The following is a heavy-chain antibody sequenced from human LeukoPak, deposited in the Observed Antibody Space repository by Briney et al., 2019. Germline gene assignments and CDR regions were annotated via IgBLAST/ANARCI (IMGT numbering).Heavy chain of an antibody. V-gene: IGHV3-9*01. D-gene: IGHD3-10*01. Sequence: GGSLRLSCAASGFTFSSYSMNWVRQAPGKGLEWVSGISWNSGSIGYADSVKGRFTISRDNAKNSLYLQMNSLRAEDTALYYCAKDITVRGVIITSAFDIWGQGTVVTVSS. CDR2: ISWNSGSI. CDR1: GFTFSSYS. J-gene: IGHJ3*02. CDR3: AKDITVRGVIITSAFDI.